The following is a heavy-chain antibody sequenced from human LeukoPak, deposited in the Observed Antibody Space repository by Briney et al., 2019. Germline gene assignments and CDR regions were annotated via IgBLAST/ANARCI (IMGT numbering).Heavy chain of an antibody. CDR1: GYTLTTYG. Sequence: ASVKVSCKAAGYTLTTYGLSWVRQAPGQGLEWMGWISVYNGNTNYAQKFQGRVTMTTDTSTSTAYMELRSLRSDDTAVYYCARRDSSGWQVFDYWGQGTLVTVSS. CDR2: ISVYNGNT. V-gene: IGHV1-18*01. CDR3: ARRDSSGWQVFDY. J-gene: IGHJ4*02. D-gene: IGHD6-19*01.